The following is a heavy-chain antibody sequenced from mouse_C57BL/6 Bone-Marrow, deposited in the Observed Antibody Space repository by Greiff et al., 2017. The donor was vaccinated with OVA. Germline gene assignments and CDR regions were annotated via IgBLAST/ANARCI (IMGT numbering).Heavy chain of an antibody. D-gene: IGHD1-1*01. J-gene: IGHJ4*01. CDR3: ARSRYSSSKRNAMDD. Sequence: EVKLLESGAELVKPGASVKLSCTASGFTFKDYYMHWVKQRTEQGLEWIGRIDPEDGETKYAPKFQGKATITADTSSNTAYLQLNSLTSEDTAVYYCARSRYSSSKRNAMDDWGQGTSVTVSS. V-gene: IGHV14-2*01. CDR1: GFTFKDYY. CDR2: IDPEDGET.